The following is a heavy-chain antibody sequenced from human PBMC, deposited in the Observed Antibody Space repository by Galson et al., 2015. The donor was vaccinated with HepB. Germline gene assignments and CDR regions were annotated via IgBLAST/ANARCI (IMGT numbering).Heavy chain of an antibody. CDR2: ISSSSSYT. CDR1: GFTFSDYY. CDR3: ARDLKEWLRTPYYYYGMDV. D-gene: IGHD5-12*01. J-gene: IGHJ6*02. Sequence: SLRLSCAASGFTFSDYYMSWIRQAPGKGLEWVSYISSSSSYTNYADSVKGRFTISRDNAKNSLYLQMNSLRAEDTAVYYCARDLKEWLRTPYYYYGMDVWGQGTTVTVSS. V-gene: IGHV3-11*06.